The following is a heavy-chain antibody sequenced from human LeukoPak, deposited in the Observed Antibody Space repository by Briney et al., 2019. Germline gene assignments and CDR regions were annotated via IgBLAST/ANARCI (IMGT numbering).Heavy chain of an antibody. CDR1: GFTFSSDA. CDR2: ISGSGGST. D-gene: IGHD3-22*01. Sequence: GGSLRLSCAASGFTFSSDAMSWVRQAPGKGLEWDSAISGSGGSTYYADSVKGRFTTSRDNSKDTLYLKMNSLRAEDTAVYYCAKDQGYDSSGYSEDWFDPWGQGTLVTVSS. V-gene: IGHV3-23*01. J-gene: IGHJ5*02. CDR3: AKDQGYDSSGYSEDWFDP.